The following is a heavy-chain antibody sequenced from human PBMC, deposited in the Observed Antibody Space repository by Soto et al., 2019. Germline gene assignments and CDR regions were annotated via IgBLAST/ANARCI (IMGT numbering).Heavy chain of an antibody. CDR2: ISYDGSNK. CDR3: AKVRYSNSYYYGMDV. D-gene: IGHD4-4*01. J-gene: IGHJ6*02. CDR1: GFTFSSYG. Sequence: PGGSLRLSCAASGFTFSSYGMHWVRQAPGKGLEWVAVISYDGSNKYYADSVKGRFTISRDNSKNTLYLQMNSLRAEDTAVYYCAKVRYSNSYYYGMDVWSQGTTVTVSS. V-gene: IGHV3-30*18.